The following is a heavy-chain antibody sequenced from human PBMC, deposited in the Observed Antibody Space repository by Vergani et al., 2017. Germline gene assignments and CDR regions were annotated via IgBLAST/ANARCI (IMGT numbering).Heavy chain of an antibody. CDR1: GFDFSSYI. Sequence: QLVESGGGWVQPGGSLRLSCVVSGFDFSSYIMNWVRQAPGKGLEWVSFVSTGTKSQSYAESVKGRFTISRDGAKNSLYLQMDSLRAEDTAVYYCAREYSSTSGRAFDFWGQGTKVTVSS. D-gene: IGHD2-2*01. V-gene: IGHV3-48*01. CDR3: AREYSSTSGRAFDF. CDR2: VSTGTKSQ. J-gene: IGHJ3*01.